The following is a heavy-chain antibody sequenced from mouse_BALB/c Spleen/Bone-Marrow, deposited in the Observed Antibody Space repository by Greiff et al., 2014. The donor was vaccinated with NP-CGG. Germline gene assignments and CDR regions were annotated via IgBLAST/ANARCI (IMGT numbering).Heavy chain of an antibody. CDR1: GFNVKDTY. CDR3: TREGHYYGSEAWDY. D-gene: IGHD1-2*01. J-gene: IGHJ4*01. V-gene: IGHV14-3*02. Sequence: VQLQQSGAELVKPGASVKLSCTASGFNVKDTYMQWVKQRPGQGLEWIGRIDPANGDSPYDPTLPGKATITTDTSSNPAFLQLSSLTSEDTAVYYCTREGHYYGSEAWDYWGQGTSVTVSS. CDR2: IDPANGDS.